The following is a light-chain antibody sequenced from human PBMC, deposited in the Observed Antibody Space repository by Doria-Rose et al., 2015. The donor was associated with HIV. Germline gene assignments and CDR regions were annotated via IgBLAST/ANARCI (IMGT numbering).Light chain of an antibody. Sequence: TQPPESLGMSLGERATLNCKSNQSLLYTSKNYLAWYQQKPGQPPKSLIYWASTRQSGVPARFSGSGSGTDFTLTISSLEAEDVAVYYCQQYYDTPSFGPGTTVDIQ. CDR2: WAS. CDR1: QSLLYTSKNY. CDR3: QQYYDTPS. J-gene: IGKJ3*01. V-gene: IGKV4-1*01.